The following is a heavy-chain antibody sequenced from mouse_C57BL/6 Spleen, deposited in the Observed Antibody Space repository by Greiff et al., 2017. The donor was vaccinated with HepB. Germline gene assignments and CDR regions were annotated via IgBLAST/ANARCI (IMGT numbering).Heavy chain of an antibody. J-gene: IGHJ2*01. Sequence: VHLVESGAELARPGASVKLSCKASGYTFTSYGISWVKQRTGQGLEWIGEIYPRSGNTYYNEKFKGKATLTADKSSSTAYMELRSLTSEDSAVYFCAILRSFYYFDYWGQGTTLTVSS. V-gene: IGHV1-81*01. CDR3: AILRSFYYFDY. CDR2: IYPRSGNT. CDR1: GYTFTSYG. D-gene: IGHD1-1*01.